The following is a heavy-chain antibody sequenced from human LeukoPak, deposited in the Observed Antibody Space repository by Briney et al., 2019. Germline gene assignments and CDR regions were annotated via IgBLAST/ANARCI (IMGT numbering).Heavy chain of an antibody. D-gene: IGHD3-10*01. CDR3: ARHVGFITMVRGVINNNWFDP. V-gene: IGHV4-39*01. CDR1: GGSISSSSFY. CDR2: IYYSGST. Sequence: SETLSLTCTVSGGSISSSSFYWGWIRQPPGKGLEWIGTIYYSGSTFYNPSLKSRVTVSVDTSKKQFSLKLSSVTAADTAVYYCARHVGFITMVRGVINNNWFDPWGQGTLVTVSS. J-gene: IGHJ5*02.